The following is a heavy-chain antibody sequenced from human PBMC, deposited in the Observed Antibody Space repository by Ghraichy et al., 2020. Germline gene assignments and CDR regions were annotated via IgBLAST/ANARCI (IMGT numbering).Heavy chain of an antibody. Sequence: GGSLRLSCAASGFTFSSYAMSWVRQAPGKGLEWVSAISGSGGSTYYADSVKGRFTISRDNSKNTLYLQMNSLRAEDTAVYYCAKDYYDSSGYYIVRYYYMDVWGKGTTVTVSS. CDR3: AKDYYDSSGYYIVRYYYMDV. D-gene: IGHD3-22*01. V-gene: IGHV3-23*01. CDR2: ISGSGGST. CDR1: GFTFSSYA. J-gene: IGHJ6*03.